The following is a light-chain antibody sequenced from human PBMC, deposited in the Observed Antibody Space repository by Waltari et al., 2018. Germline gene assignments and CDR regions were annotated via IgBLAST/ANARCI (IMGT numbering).Light chain of an antibody. V-gene: IGLV3-21*04. CDR1: HIGTYS. Sequence: SYVVTQPPSVSVAPGETATITCGGDHIGTYSVTRYQQKAGLAPVLVSFYDRDRPSGIPDRFSGSNSGNTATLTISRVEAGDEARYYCHVWHPHVDPGVFGTGTEVTVL. CDR2: YDR. CDR3: HVWHPHVDPGV. J-gene: IGLJ1*01.